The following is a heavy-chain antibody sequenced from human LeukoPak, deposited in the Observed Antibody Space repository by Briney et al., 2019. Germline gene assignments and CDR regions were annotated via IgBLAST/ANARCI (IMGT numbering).Heavy chain of an antibody. J-gene: IGHJ6*03. V-gene: IGHV4-34*01. D-gene: IGHD3-10*01. CDR1: GGSFSGYY. CDR3: ARGSTGGSGSKNYYSSGSHPSRYYYYYMDA. CDR2: INHSGST. Sequence: KPSETLSLTCAVYGGSFSGYYWSWIRQPPGKGLEWIGEINHSGSTNYNPSLKSRVTISVDTSKNQFSLKLSSVTAADTAVYYCARGSTGGSGSKNYYSSGSHPSRYYYYYMDAWGKGTTVTVSS.